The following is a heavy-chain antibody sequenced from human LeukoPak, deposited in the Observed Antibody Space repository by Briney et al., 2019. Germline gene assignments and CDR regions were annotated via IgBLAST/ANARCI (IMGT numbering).Heavy chain of an antibody. J-gene: IGHJ5*02. CDR2: IYYSGST. CDR3: ARGTVGYSSSWYGIRFDP. V-gene: IGHV4-31*03. D-gene: IGHD6-13*01. Sequence: SETLSLTCTVSGGSISSGGYYRSWIRQHSGKGLEWIGNIYYSGSTYYNPSLKSRVTISVDTSKNQFSLKLSSVTAADTAVYYCARGTVGYSSSWYGIRFDPWGQGTLVTVSS. CDR1: GGSISSGGYY.